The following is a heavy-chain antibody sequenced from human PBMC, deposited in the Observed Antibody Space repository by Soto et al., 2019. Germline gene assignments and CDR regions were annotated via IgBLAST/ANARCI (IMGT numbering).Heavy chain of an antibody. CDR1: GFSLSTGGMR. D-gene: IGHD3-10*02. CDR3: ARIFSSDMFPGGYYYYMDV. V-gene: IGHV2-70*04. Sequence: SGPTLVNPTQTLTLTCTFSGFSLSTGGMRVSWIRQPPGKALEWLARIDWDDDKYYSTSLKTRLTISKDTSKNQVVLTMTNMDPVDTATYYCARIFSSDMFPGGYYYYMDVWGKGTTVTVSS. J-gene: IGHJ6*03. CDR2: IDWDDDK.